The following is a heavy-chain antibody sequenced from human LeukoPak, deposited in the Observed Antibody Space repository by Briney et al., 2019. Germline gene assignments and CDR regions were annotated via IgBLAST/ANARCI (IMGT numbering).Heavy chain of an antibody. Sequence: SETLSLTCAVYGGSFSGYYWSWIRQPPGKGLEWIGEINHSGSTNYNPSLKSRVTISVDTSKNQFSLKLSSATAADTAVYYCARSMDDFWSGYYPWGQGTLVTVSS. CDR1: GGSFSGYY. V-gene: IGHV4-34*01. CDR3: ARSMDDFWSGYYP. CDR2: INHSGST. D-gene: IGHD3-3*01. J-gene: IGHJ4*02.